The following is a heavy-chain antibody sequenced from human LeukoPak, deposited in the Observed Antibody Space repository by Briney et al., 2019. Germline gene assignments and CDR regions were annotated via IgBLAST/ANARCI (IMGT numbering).Heavy chain of an antibody. J-gene: IGHJ4*02. CDR2: IKQDGSEK. D-gene: IGHD6-13*01. CDR1: GFTFSNAW. Sequence: PGGSLRLSCAASGFTFSNAWMSWVRQAPGKGLEWVANIKQDGSEKYYVDSVKGRFTISRGNAKNSLYLQMSSLRAEDTAVYYCARLGAAAGVDYWGQGTLVTVSS. CDR3: ARLGAAAGVDY. V-gene: IGHV3-7*01.